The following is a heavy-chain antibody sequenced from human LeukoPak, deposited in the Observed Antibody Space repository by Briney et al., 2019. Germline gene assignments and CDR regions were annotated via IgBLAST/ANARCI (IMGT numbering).Heavy chain of an antibody. V-gene: IGHV3-13*01. CDR2: IGTAGDT. CDR3: ARGSSGALSRWEYYYYMDV. Sequence: PGGSLRLSCAASGFTFSSYDMHWVRQATGKGLEWVSAIGTAGDTYYPGSVKGRFTISRENAKNSLYLQMNSLRAEDTAVYYCARGSSGALSRWEYYYYMDVWGKGTTVTVSS. J-gene: IGHJ6*03. CDR1: GFTFSSYD. D-gene: IGHD2-15*01.